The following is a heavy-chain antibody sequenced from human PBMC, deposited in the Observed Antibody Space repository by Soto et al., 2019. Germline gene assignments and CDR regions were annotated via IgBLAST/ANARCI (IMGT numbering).Heavy chain of an antibody. CDR1: GYSFTSYG. J-gene: IGHJ4*02. CDR2: ISAYNGNT. Sequence: EASVKVSCKASGYSFTSYGISWVRQAPGQGLEWMGWISAYNGNTNYAQKLQGRVTMTTDTSTSTAYMELRSLRSDDTAVYYCARVPALLWFGEFYFDYWGQGTLVTVSS. V-gene: IGHV1-18*01. CDR3: ARVPALLWFGEFYFDY. D-gene: IGHD3-10*01.